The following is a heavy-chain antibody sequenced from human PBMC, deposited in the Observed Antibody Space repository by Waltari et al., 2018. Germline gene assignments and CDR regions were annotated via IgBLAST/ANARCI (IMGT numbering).Heavy chain of an antibody. CDR2: IKFDGTGE. CDR1: GLPLRMYS. Sequence: EVYLAESGGGLVQPGGSLRLSCVASGLPLRMYSMTWVRQAPGKGLEWVANIKFDGTGEYYVDSVRGRFTISRDNTKNSLYLQMNRLRDDDTAVYYCARGSADFVRFWDSWGQGTLVTVSS. CDR3: ARGSADFVRFWDS. D-gene: IGHD3-10*01. V-gene: IGHV3-7*03. J-gene: IGHJ4*02.